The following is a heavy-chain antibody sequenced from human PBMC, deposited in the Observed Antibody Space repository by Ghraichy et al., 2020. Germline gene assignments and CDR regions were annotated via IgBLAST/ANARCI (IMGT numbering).Heavy chain of an antibody. V-gene: IGHV4-59*01. D-gene: IGHD6-13*01. J-gene: IGHJ3*02. CDR3: ARLKPPEEAAAGTGAFDI. Sequence: TLSLTCTVSGGSISSYYWSWIRQPPGKGLEWIGYIYYSGSTNYNPSLKSRVTISVDTSKNQFSLKLSSVTAADTAVYYCARLKPPEEAAAGTGAFDIWGQGTMVTVSS. CDR1: GGSISSYY. CDR2: IYYSGST.